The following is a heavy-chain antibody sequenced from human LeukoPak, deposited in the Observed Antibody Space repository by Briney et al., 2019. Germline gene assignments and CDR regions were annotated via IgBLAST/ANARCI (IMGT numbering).Heavy chain of an antibody. D-gene: IGHD3-9*01. CDR3: ARDYTGYFP. CDR1: GFTFSSYW. CDR2: MKTDGGEK. J-gene: IGHJ5*02. Sequence: GSLRLSCEASGFTFSSYWMSWVRQAPGQAVEGVGNMKTDGGEKYCVDSVKGRFTISRDNAKNSLYLQMNSLRAEDTAVYYCARDYTGYFPWGQGTLVIVSS. V-gene: IGHV3-7*03.